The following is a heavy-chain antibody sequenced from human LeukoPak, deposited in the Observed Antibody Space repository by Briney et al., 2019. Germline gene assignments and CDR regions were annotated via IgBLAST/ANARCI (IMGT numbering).Heavy chain of an antibody. J-gene: IGHJ4*02. CDR3: ARDLREAVAGTSGDY. D-gene: IGHD6-19*01. Sequence: ASVKVSCKASGYTFTDYYLHWVRQAPGQGLEWMGWISAYNGNTNYAQKFQGRVTITADKSTSTAYMELSSLRSEDTAVYYCARDLREAVAGTSGDYWGQGTLVTVSS. CDR1: GYTFTDYY. V-gene: IGHV1-18*01. CDR2: ISAYNGNT.